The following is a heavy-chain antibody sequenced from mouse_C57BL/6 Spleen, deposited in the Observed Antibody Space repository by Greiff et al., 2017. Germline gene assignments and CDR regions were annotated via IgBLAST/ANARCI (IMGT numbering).Heavy chain of an antibody. CDR1: GFTFSSYA. J-gene: IGHJ2*01. V-gene: IGHV5-9-1*02. Sequence: EVKVVESGEGLVKPGGSLKLSCAASGFTFSSYAMSWVRQTPEKRLEWVAYISSGGDYIYYADTVKGRFTISRDNARNTLYLQMSSLKSEDTAMYYCTRGGYGSSYLDYWGQGTTLTVSS. CDR2: ISSGGDYI. D-gene: IGHD1-1*01. CDR3: TRGGYGSSYLDY.